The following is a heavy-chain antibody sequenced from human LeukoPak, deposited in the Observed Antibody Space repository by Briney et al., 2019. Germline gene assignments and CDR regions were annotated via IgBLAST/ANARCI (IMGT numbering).Heavy chain of an antibody. Sequence: GASVKVSCKASGFTFTGFYIHWVRQAPGQGLEWMGWINPNSGGTNYAQKFQGRVTMTRDTSISTAYMELSRLRSDDTAVYYCARDPQTQDCSSTSCYLNWFDPWGQGTLVTVSS. J-gene: IGHJ5*02. D-gene: IGHD2-2*01. CDR3: ARDPQTQDCSSTSCYLNWFDP. CDR1: GFTFTGFY. CDR2: INPNSGGT. V-gene: IGHV1-2*02.